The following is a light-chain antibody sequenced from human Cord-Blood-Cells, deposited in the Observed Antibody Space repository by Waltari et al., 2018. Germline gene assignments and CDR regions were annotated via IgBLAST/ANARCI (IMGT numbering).Light chain of an antibody. CDR1: QSLVYSDGNTY. CDR2: KVS. CDR3: MQGTHWPRT. Sequence: DVVMTQSPLSLPVTLGQPASISCRSCQSLVYSDGNTYCNWFQQRPGQSPRRLIYKVSNRDSGVPDRFSGSGSGTDFTLKISRVEAEDVGVYYCMQGTHWPRTFGQGTKVEIK. V-gene: IGKV2-30*01. J-gene: IGKJ1*01.